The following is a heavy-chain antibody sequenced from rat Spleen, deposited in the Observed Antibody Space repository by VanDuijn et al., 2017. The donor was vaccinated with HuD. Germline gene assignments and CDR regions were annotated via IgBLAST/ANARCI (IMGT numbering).Heavy chain of an antibody. V-gene: IGHV5-25*01. CDR2: ISTGGGNT. J-gene: IGHJ2*01. CDR1: GFTFSDYY. CDR3: ARQGDFDY. Sequence: EVQLVESDGGLVQPRRSLKLSCAASGFTFSDYYMAWVRQAPTKGLEWVAYISTGGGNTYYRDSVKGRFTISRDNAKSTLYLQMDSLRSEDTATYYCARQGDFDYWGQGVMVTVSS.